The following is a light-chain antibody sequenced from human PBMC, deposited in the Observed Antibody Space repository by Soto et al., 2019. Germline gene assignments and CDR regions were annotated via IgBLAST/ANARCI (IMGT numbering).Light chain of an antibody. CDR3: HRYNNWSLT. CDR1: QSVSSD. V-gene: IGKV3-15*01. CDR2: GAS. J-gene: IGKJ3*01. Sequence: EIVMTQSPATLSLSPGERATLSCRASQSVSSDLAWYQQKPGQAPRLLIYGASTRATGIPARFSGCGSGTEFPLTISSLQSEDFAVYHCHRYNNWSLTFGPGTKVDIK.